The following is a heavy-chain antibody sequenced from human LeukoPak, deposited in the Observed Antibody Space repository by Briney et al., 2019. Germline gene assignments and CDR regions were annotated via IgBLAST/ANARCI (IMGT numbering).Heavy chain of an antibody. J-gene: IGHJ6*02. CDR2: ISYDGSKK. D-gene: IGHD2-2*01. CDR1: GFTFSSYA. Sequence: GGSLRLSCAASGFTFSSYAMHWVRQAPGKGLEWVAVISYDGSKKYYADSVKGRFTISRDNSKNTLYLQMNSLRAEDTAVYYCARDREYQLPDYYYYGMDVWGQGTTVTVSS. CDR3: ARDREYQLPDYYYYGMDV. V-gene: IGHV3-30-3*01.